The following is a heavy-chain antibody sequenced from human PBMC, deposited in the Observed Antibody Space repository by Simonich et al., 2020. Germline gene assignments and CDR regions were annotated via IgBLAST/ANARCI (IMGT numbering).Heavy chain of an antibody. CDR1: GFTFSRYS. CDR3: ARANERDY. Sequence: EVQLVESGGGLVKPGGSLRLSCAASGFTFSRYSMNWVRQAPGKGLGGVSSISSSSSYIYYADSVKGRFTISRDNAKNSLYLQMNSLRAEDTAVYYCARANERDYWGQGTLVTVSS. CDR2: ISSSSSYI. D-gene: IGHD1-1*01. J-gene: IGHJ4*02. V-gene: IGHV3-21*01.